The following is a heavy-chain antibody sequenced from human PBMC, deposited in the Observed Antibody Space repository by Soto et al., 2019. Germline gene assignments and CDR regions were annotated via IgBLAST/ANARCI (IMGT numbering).Heavy chain of an antibody. CDR3: ARSYYDSSAYTNYFDW. Sequence: SETLSLTCALAGRSISSDDFSWTWIRQPPGKGLECIGYIYHSGSTYYNPSLKSRVTISVDRSKNQFSLKVSSVTVADTAVYYCARSYYDSSAYTNYFDWWGQGTLVTVS. J-gene: IGHJ4*02. CDR2: IYHSGST. CDR1: GRSISSDDFS. D-gene: IGHD3-22*01. V-gene: IGHV4-30-2*01.